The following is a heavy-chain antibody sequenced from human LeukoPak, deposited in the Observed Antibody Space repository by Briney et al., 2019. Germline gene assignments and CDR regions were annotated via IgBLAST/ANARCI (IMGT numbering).Heavy chain of an antibody. D-gene: IGHD4-17*01. Sequence: GGSLRLSCAASNFNFKIYTMHWLRQAPGKGLEWVALISYDGTTDDYADSVKGRFTISRDNSKNTVFLQMKSLRTEDTAVYYCAREVTTMINWFDPWGQGTLVTVSS. V-gene: IGHV3-30*04. J-gene: IGHJ5*02. CDR2: ISYDGTTD. CDR3: AREVTTMINWFDP. CDR1: NFNFKIYT.